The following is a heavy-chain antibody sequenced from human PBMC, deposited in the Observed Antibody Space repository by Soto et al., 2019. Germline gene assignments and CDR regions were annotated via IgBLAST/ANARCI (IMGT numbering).Heavy chain of an antibody. CDR3: ASEGVSGMDV. Sequence: QVRLVQSGAEVKKPGASVKVSCKASGYTFTSYDINCVRQATGQGLEWMGWMNPNSGNTGYAQKYQVRVTMIRNTSLRIAFMVLSSLRCEDTSVYYWASEGVSGMDVWGQGISVTVSS. J-gene: IGHJ6*02. D-gene: IGHD3-16*01. V-gene: IGHV1-8*01. CDR2: MNPNSGNT. CDR1: GYTFTSYD.